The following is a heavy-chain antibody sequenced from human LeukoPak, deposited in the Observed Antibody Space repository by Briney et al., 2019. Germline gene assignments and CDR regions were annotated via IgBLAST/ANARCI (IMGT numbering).Heavy chain of an antibody. V-gene: IGHV1-46*01. CDR2: INPSGGST. Sequence: ASVKVSCKASGYTFTSYYMHWVRQAPGQGLEWMGIINPSGGSTSYAQKFQGRVTMTRDMSTSTVYVELSSLRSEDTAVYYCATQTAGYCTNGVCPHDAFDIWGQGTMVTVSS. D-gene: IGHD2-8*01. J-gene: IGHJ3*02. CDR3: ATQTAGYCTNGVCPHDAFDI. CDR1: GYTFTSYY.